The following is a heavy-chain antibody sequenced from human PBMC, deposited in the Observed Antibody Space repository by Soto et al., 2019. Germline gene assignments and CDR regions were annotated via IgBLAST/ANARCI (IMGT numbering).Heavy chain of an antibody. D-gene: IGHD3-3*01. Sequence: ASVKVSCKASGYTFTNFGISWVRQAPGQGLEWMGWISAYNGNTNYAQKLQGRVTMTTDTSTSTAYMELRSLRSDDTAVYYCASVDTIHYGMDVWSQGTTVTVSS. CDR3: ASVDTIHYGMDV. CDR2: ISAYNGNT. J-gene: IGHJ6*02. V-gene: IGHV1-18*01. CDR1: GYTFTNFG.